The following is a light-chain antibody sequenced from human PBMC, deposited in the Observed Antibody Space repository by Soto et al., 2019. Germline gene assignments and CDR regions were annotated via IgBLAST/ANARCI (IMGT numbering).Light chain of an antibody. CDR3: GTWDSALSLWL. J-gene: IGLJ3*02. CDR1: GSNTGNNF. CDR2: DTD. Sequence: QSVLTQPPSVSAAPGQKVTISCSGGGSNTGNNFVSWYQQFPETAPKLLIYDTDKRPSGIPDRFSGSKSGTSATLGITRLQTVDEADYYCGTWDSALSLWLFGGGTKLTVL. V-gene: IGLV1-51*01.